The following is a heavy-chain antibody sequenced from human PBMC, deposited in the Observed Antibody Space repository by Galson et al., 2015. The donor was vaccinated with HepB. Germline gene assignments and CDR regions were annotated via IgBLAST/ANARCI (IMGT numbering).Heavy chain of an antibody. V-gene: IGHV3-73*01. CDR3: TSTVTLSYYYYYGMDV. CDR1: GFTFSGSA. J-gene: IGHJ6*02. D-gene: IGHD4-17*01. CDR2: IRSKANSYAT. Sequence: SLRLSCAASGFTFSGSAMHWVRQASGKGLEWVGRIRSKANSYATAYAASVKGRFTISRDDSKNTAYLQMNSLKTEDTAVYYCTSTVTLSYYYYYGMDVWGQGTTVTVSS.